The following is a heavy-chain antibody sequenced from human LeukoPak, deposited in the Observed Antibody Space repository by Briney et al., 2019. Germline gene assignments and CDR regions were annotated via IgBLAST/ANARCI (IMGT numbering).Heavy chain of an antibody. D-gene: IGHD3-22*01. CDR3: ARGGYYDSSGYPVY. Sequence: PVKVSCKASGGTFSSYAISWVRQAPGQGLEWMGRIIPILGIANYAQKFQGRVTITADKSTSTAYMELSSLRSEDTAVYYCARGGYYDSSGYPVYWGQGTLVTVSS. V-gene: IGHV1-69*04. CDR2: IIPILGIA. CDR1: GGTFSSYA. J-gene: IGHJ4*02.